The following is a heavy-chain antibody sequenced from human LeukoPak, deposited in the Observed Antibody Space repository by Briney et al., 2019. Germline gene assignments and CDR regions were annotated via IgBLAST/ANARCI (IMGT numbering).Heavy chain of an antibody. CDR1: GYTFTSYD. CDR2: INAGNGNT. Sequence: ASVKVSCKASGYTFTSYDINWVRQATGQRLEWMGWINAGNGNTKYSQEFQGRVTITRDTSASTAYMELSSLRSEDMAVYYCALGYSGYDLAYWGQGTLVTVSS. V-gene: IGHV1-3*03. J-gene: IGHJ4*02. CDR3: ALGYSGYDLAY. D-gene: IGHD5-12*01.